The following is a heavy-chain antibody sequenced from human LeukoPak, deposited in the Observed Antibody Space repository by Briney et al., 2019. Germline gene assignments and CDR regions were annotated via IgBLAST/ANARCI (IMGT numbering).Heavy chain of an antibody. J-gene: IGHJ4*02. Sequence: SGGSLRLFCAASGFTFSSYWMNWVRQAPGKGLEWVANINQDGSAKYYVDSVKGRFTFSRDNAMNSLFLQMNSLRAEDTAVYYCARDVHGGAFDYWGQGTLVTVSS. CDR3: ARDVHGGAFDY. CDR1: GFTFSSYW. V-gene: IGHV3-7*01. CDR2: INQDGSAK. D-gene: IGHD4-23*01.